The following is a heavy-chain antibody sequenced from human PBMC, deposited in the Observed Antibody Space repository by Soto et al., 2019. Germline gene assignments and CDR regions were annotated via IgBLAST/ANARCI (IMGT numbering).Heavy chain of an antibody. CDR2: ISSSGSTI. Sequence: YLRLSCEPSVFTFSEYYISWIRQAPLKGLQWVSYISSSGSTIYYADSVKGRFTISRDNAKNSLYLQMNSLRAGDTAVYYCARVQTNSGYERGPVDYWGQGSLVTVS. CDR3: ARVQTNSGYERGPVDY. V-gene: IGHV3-11*01. CDR1: VFTFSEYY. D-gene: IGHD5-12*01. J-gene: IGHJ4*02.